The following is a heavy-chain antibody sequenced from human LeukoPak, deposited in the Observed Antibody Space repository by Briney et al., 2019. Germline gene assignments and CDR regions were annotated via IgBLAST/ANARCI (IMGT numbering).Heavy chain of an antibody. Sequence: ASVKVSCKASGYSFTSHYMHWVRQAPGQGLEWMGLINPSGSSTLYTQKFQGRVTMTRDMSTTTDYMELSSLRSEDTAVYYCARDNSVGDIAWWFDPWGQGTLVTVSS. J-gene: IGHJ5*02. D-gene: IGHD3-16*02. CDR3: ARDNSVGDIAWWFDP. CDR2: INPSGSST. CDR1: GYSFTSHY. V-gene: IGHV1-46*01.